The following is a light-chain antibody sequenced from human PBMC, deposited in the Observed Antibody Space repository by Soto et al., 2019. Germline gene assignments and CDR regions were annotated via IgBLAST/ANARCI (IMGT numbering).Light chain of an antibody. J-gene: IGLJ1*01. V-gene: IGLV1-47*02. Sequence: QSVLTQPPSASGTPGQRVTISCSGSSSNIGSNYVYWYQQLPGTAPELLIYSNNQRPSGVPDRFSGSKSGTSASLAISGLRSEDEADYYCAAWDDSLSKVFGTGTKVTVL. CDR2: SNN. CDR1: SSNIGSNY. CDR3: AAWDDSLSKV.